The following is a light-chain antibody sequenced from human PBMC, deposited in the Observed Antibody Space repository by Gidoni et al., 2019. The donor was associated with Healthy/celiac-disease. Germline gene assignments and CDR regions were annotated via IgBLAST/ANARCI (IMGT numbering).Light chain of an antibody. CDR3: CSSAGSSTLV. CDR2: EVS. V-gene: IGLV2-23*02. Sequence: QSARTQPASVSGSPGQSITISCTGTSSDVGSYNLVSWYQQHPGKAPHLMIYEVSKRPSGVSHLFSGSKSGNTASLTISGLPAEDEADYYCCSSAGSSTLVFGGGTKLTVL. CDR1: SSDVGSYNL. J-gene: IGLJ2*01.